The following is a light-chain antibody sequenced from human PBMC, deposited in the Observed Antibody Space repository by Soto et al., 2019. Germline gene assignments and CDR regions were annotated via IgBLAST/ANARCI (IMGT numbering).Light chain of an antibody. CDR1: QDIASY. V-gene: IGKV1-9*01. CDR3: QQFNYYPFT. J-gene: IGKJ1*01. Sequence: DIQLTQSPSFLSASVGDRDSITCRASQDIASYLAWYQQKPEQAPKLLLYAVSTLESGVPSRFSGSGSGTEFTLTVSSLQTEDFATYYCQQFNYYPFTFGQGTKVEIK. CDR2: AVS.